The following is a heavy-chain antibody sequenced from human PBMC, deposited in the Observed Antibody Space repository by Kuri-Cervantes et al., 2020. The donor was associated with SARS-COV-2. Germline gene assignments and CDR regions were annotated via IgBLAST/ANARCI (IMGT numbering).Heavy chain of an antibody. CDR2: INHSGST. Sequence: SETLSLTCAVYGGSFSGYYWSWIRQPPGKGLEWIGEINHSGSTNYNPSLKSRVTVSVDTSKNQFSLKLSSVTAADTAVYYCAGAYYYDFWSGYGAFDYWGQGTLVTVSS. CDR3: AGAYYYDFWSGYGAFDY. J-gene: IGHJ4*02. V-gene: IGHV4-34*01. D-gene: IGHD3-3*01. CDR1: GGSFSGYY.